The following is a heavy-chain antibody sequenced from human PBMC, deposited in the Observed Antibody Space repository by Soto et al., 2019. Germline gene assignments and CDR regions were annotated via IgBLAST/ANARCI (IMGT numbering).Heavy chain of an antibody. J-gene: IGHJ4*02. CDR2: IYYSGST. CDR1: GGSISSYY. V-gene: IGHV4-59*01. D-gene: IGHD3-10*01. CDR3: ARYGSGSSGDY. Sequence: SETLSLTCTVSGGSISSYYWSWIRQPPGKGLEWIGYIYYSGSTNYNPSMKSRVTISVDTSKNQFSLKLSSVTAADTAVYYCARYGSGSSGDYWGQGTLVTVSS.